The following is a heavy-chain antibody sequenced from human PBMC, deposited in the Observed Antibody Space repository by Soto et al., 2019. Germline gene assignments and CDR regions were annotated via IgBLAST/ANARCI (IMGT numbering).Heavy chain of an antibody. V-gene: IGHV3-30*04. J-gene: IGHJ5*02. CDR1: GFSISRSA. CDR3: ARDLQAGTDNVNWFAP. CDR2: IAYDGSNR. Sequence: QVQLVESGGGVVQPGRSLRLSCAASGFSISRSAMHWVRQAPGKGLEWVAVIAYDGSNRWYADSAKGRSTISRDNSKNTVYLQMSSLRGEDTAVYYCARDLQAGTDNVNWFAPWGQGTLVTVSS. D-gene: IGHD1-1*01.